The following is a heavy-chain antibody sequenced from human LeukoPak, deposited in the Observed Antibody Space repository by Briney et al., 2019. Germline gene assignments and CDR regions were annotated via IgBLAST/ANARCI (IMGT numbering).Heavy chain of an antibody. Sequence: GGSLRLSCAASGFTFSSYGMHWVRQAPGKGLEWVAVISYDGSNKYYADSVKGRFTISRDNSKNTLYLQMNSLRAEDTAVYYCAKDWTIVVVSSFPDAFDIWGQGTMVTVSS. CDR2: ISYDGSNK. V-gene: IGHV3-30*18. CDR3: AKDWTIVVVSSFPDAFDI. D-gene: IGHD2-2*01. J-gene: IGHJ3*02. CDR1: GFTFSSYG.